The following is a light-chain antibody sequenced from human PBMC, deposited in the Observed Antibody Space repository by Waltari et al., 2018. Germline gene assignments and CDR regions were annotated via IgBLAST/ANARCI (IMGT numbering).Light chain of an antibody. CDR1: SSNIGSNY. J-gene: IGLJ2*01. CDR3: AAWDDSLSGLVV. CDR2: RNN. Sequence: QSVLTQPPSASGTPGQRVTIPCSGSSSNIGSNYVYWYQQLPGTAPKPLIYRNNQRPSGVPDRFSGSKSGTSASLAISGLRSEDEADYYCAAWDDSLSGLVVFGGGTKLTVL. V-gene: IGLV1-47*01.